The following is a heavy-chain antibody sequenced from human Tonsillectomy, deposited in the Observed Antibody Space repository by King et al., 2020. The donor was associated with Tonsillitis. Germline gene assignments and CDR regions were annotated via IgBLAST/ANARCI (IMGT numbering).Heavy chain of an antibody. V-gene: IGHV3-48*02. J-gene: IGHJ6*02. D-gene: IGHD3-16*01. CDR1: GFTFSSYS. CDR3: ARGGRPSYFYLGMGV. Sequence: VQLVESGGGLVQPGGSLRLSCAASGFTFSSYSMNWVRQAPGKGLEWVSYISGSSSTLYYADSVKGRFTISRDNAKNSLYLQMNSLRDEDTAVYYCARGGRPSYFYLGMGVWGPGTTVTVPS. CDR2: ISGSSSTL.